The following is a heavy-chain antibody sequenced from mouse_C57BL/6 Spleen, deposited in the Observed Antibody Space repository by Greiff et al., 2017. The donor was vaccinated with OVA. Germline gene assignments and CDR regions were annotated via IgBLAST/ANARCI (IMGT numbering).Heavy chain of an antibody. V-gene: IGHV1-61*01. J-gene: IGHJ3*01. CDR1: GYTFTSYW. Sequence: QVQLQQPGAELVRPGSSVKLSCKASGYTFTSYWMDWVKQRPGQGLEWIGNIYPSDNETHYNQKFKDKATLTVDKSSSTAYMQLSSLTSEDSAVYYCAREDSNYGAWFAYWGQGTLVTVSA. CDR3: AREDSNYGAWFAY. CDR2: IYPSDNET. D-gene: IGHD2-5*01.